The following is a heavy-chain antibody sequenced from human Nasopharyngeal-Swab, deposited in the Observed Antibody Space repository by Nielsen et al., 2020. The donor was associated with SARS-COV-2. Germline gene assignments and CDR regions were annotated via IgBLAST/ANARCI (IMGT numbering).Heavy chain of an antibody. Sequence: GESLKISCAASGFTFSRFCMTWVRQAPGKGLEWVAYLKQDGSEEYYVDSVKGRFTISRDNAKNSLYLQMSSLRAEDTAVYYCARMNYYFYYGMDVWGQGTTVTVSS. J-gene: IGHJ6*02. V-gene: IGHV3-7*01. CDR2: LKQDGSEE. CDR1: GFTFSRFC. CDR3: ARMNYYFYYGMDV.